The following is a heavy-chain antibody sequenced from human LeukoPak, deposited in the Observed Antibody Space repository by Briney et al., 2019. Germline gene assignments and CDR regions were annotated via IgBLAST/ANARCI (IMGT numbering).Heavy chain of an antibody. CDR1: GFTLRRHY. CDR3: ARERYSYGDDGFDM. Sequence: PGGSLRLSCAASGFTLRRHYMHWVRQAPGKGLVWVSRVTSDGSNTSYADSVKGRFIVSRANAKNKLYLEMNSLRAEDTAVYFCARERYSYGDDGFDMWGQGTMVSVSS. D-gene: IGHD5-18*01. V-gene: IGHV3-74*01. CDR2: VTSDGSNT. J-gene: IGHJ3*02.